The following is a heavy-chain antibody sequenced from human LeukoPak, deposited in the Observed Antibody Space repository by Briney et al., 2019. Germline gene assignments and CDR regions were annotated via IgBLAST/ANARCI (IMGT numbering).Heavy chain of an antibody. Sequence: SETLSLTCTVSGGSISSGGYYWSWIRQHPGKGLEWIGYIYYSGSTYYNPSLKSRVTMSVDTSKDQFSLKLSSVTAADTAVYYCARENSGHLFDYWGQGTLVIVSS. CDR2: IYYSGST. V-gene: IGHV4-31*03. CDR1: GGSISSGGYY. D-gene: IGHD3-9*01. J-gene: IGHJ4*02. CDR3: ARENSGHLFDY.